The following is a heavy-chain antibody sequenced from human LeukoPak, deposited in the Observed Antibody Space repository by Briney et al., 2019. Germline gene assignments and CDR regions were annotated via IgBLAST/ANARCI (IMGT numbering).Heavy chain of an antibody. J-gene: IGHJ6*03. Sequence: ASVKVSCKASGYTFTVYYMYWVRQAPGQGLEWMGWINPNSGGTNYAQKFQGRITMTRDTSISTAYMELSRLRSDDTAVYYCARDHGPAAISYYYYYYYMDVWGKGTTVTVSS. D-gene: IGHD2-2*01. V-gene: IGHV1-2*02. CDR1: GYTFTVYY. CDR2: INPNSGGT. CDR3: ARDHGPAAISYYYYYYYMDV.